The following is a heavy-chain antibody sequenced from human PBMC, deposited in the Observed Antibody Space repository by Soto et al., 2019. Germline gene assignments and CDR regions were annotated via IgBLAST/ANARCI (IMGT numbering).Heavy chain of an antibody. V-gene: IGHV3-30-3*01. D-gene: IGHD4-17*01. CDR3: ARTTT. CDR2: ISYDGSNK. CDR1: GFTFSSYA. J-gene: IGHJ6*02. Sequence: QVQLVESGGGVVQPGRSLRLSCAASGFTFSSYAMHWVRQAPGKGLEWVAVISYDGSNKYYADSVKGRFTISRDNSKNTLYLQMTSLRAEDTAVYYCARTTTWGQGTTVTVSS.